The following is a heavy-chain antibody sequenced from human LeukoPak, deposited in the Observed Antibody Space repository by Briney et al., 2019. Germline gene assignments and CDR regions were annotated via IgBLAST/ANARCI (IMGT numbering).Heavy chain of an antibody. Sequence: GGSLRLSCAASGFIFSRYWMYWVRQAPGKGLVWVSHINGDGTITNYGDFVKGRFTISRDNAKNTLYLQMNSLRAEDTALYYCASLTHYDSRSFAFDIWGQGTMVTVSS. CDR1: GFIFSRYW. D-gene: IGHD3-22*01. CDR2: INGDGTIT. V-gene: IGHV3-74*01. J-gene: IGHJ3*02. CDR3: ASLTHYDSRSFAFDI.